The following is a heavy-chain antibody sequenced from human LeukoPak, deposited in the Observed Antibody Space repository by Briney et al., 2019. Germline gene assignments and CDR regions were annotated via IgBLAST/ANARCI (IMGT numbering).Heavy chain of an antibody. CDR3: AREHLVDEYPYGMDV. CDR2: IYSDNSI. Sequence: GGSLSLSCAASGLTVSSSYMGWVRQAPGKGLEWVSVIYSDNSIYYADSVKGRFTISRDNSKNTVCLQINSPRAEDTAVYYCAREHLVDEYPYGMDVCGQGTTVTVSS. J-gene: IGHJ6*02. V-gene: IGHV3-66*01. D-gene: IGHD2-2*02. CDR1: GLTVSSSY.